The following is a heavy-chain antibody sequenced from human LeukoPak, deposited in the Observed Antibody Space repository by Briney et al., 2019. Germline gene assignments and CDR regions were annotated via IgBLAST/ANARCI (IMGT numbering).Heavy chain of an antibody. Sequence: PGGSLRLSCAASGFTFSSYGMHWVRQAPGKGLEWVAVISYDGSNKYYADSVKGRFTISRDNSKNTLYLQMNSLRAEDTAVYYCAKGGGGSCFDYWGQGTLVTVSS. V-gene: IGHV3-30*18. J-gene: IGHJ4*02. CDR3: AKGGGGSCFDY. CDR2: ISYDGSNK. D-gene: IGHD2-15*01. CDR1: GFTFSSYG.